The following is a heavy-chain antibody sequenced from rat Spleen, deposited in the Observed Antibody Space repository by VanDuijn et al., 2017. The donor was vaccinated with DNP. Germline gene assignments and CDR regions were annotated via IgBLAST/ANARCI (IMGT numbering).Heavy chain of an antibody. CDR1: GFTFSNRW. Sequence: EVQLVETGGGLVQPGGSLKLSCVASGFTFSNRWMFWIRQAPGKGLEWMASINTDGGSTYYPDSVKGRLTISRDNAKSSLYLQMNSLKSEDTATYYCARHYYDGSYYFDYWGQGVMVTVSS. J-gene: IGHJ2*01. CDR3: ARHYYDGSYYFDY. CDR2: INTDGGST. V-gene: IGHV5-58*01. D-gene: IGHD1-12*02.